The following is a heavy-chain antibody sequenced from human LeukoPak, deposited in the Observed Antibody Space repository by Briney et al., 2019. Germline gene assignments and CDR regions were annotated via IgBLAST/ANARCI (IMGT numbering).Heavy chain of an antibody. J-gene: IGHJ4*02. V-gene: IGHV3-53*01. Sequence: GRSLRPSCAASWFTVSSNYISWVRQPPGNGLGWVSVIYIDGSTYYADSVTGRFTIPRDTSKNPLYLQMNSLRAEDAAVYYWARGTSISDYWGQGTLVTVSS. D-gene: IGHD1-1*01. CDR3: ARGTSISDY. CDR1: WFTVSSNY. CDR2: IYIDGST.